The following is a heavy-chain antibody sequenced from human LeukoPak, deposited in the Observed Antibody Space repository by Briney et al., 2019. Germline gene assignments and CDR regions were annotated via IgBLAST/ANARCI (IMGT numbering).Heavy chain of an antibody. CDR1: GFTFSSYE. CDR3: FNWLDT. V-gene: IGHV3-48*03. CDR2: ISSSGSTI. D-gene: IGHD5-12*01. J-gene: IGHJ5*02. Sequence: GGSLRLSCAASGFTFSSYEMNWVRQAPGKGLEWVSYISSSGSTIYYADSVKSRFTISRDNAKNSLYQQMNSPRAAATTDHYGFNWLDTCGERTLVTV.